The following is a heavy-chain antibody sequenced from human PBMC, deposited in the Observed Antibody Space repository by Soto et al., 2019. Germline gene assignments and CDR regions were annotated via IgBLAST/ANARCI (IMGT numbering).Heavy chain of an antibody. J-gene: IGHJ4*02. V-gene: IGHV1-58*01. CDR2: IVVGSGNT. Sequence: QMQLVQSGPEVKKPGTSEKVSCKASGFTFTSSAVQWVRQARGQRLEWIGWIVVGSGNTNYAQKFQERVTITRDMSTSTAYMELSSLRSEDTAVYYCAADHVGHGVVIWGQGTLVTVSS. D-gene: IGHD3-3*01. CDR3: AADHVGHGVVI. CDR1: GFTFTSSA.